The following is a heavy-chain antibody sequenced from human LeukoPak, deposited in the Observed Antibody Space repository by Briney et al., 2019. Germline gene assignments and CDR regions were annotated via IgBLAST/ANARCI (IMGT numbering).Heavy chain of an antibody. J-gene: IGHJ4*02. CDR1: GFTFSSYG. D-gene: IGHD3-3*01. CDR2: IRYDGSNK. CDR3: ARDLTSLEWLRGANY. V-gene: IGHV3-30*02. Sequence: GGSLRLSCAASGFTFSSYGMHWVRQAPGKGLEWVAFIRYDGSNKYYADSVKGRFTISRDNAKNSLYLQMNSLRAEDTAVYYCARDLTSLEWLRGANYWGQGTLVTVSS.